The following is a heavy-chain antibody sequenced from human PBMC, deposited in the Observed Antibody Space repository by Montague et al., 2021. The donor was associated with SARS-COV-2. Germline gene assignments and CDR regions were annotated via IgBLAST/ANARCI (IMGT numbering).Heavy chain of an antibody. D-gene: IGHD3-22*01. Sequence: TLSLICTVSGGSVSSGSYYWSWIRQPAGKGLEWIGRIYTSGSSNYNPSLKSRVTISVDTSKNQFSLKVSSVTAADTAVYYCARERSADYYDGSGYHSYKYGMDVWGQGTTVTVSS. CDR2: IYTSGSS. V-gene: IGHV4-61*02. J-gene: IGHJ6*02. CDR1: GGSVSSGSYY. CDR3: ARERSADYYDGSGYHSYKYGMDV.